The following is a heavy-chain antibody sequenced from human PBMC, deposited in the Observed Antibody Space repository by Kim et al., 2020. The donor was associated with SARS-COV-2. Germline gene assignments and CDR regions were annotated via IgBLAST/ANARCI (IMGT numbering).Heavy chain of an antibody. V-gene: IGHV1-18*01. Sequence: NYAQKLQGRVTMTTDTSTSTAYMELRSLRSDDTAVYYCARLDSGSSVPYYWGQGTLVTVSS. J-gene: IGHJ4*02. D-gene: IGHD1-26*01. CDR3: ARLDSGSSVPYY.